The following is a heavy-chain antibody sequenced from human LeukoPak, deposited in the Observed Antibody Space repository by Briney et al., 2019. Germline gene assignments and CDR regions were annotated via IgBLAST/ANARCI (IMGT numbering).Heavy chain of an antibody. D-gene: IGHD1-26*01. CDR1: GGSISNRNYY. Sequence: SETLSLTCTVSGGSISNRNYYWGWIRQPPGKGLEWIGSISYSGTTYYNPSLKSRVTISVDTSKNQFSLKLISVTAADTAVYYCARGQGATVPQVGKNWFDPWGQGTRVIVSS. CDR3: ARGQGATVPQVGKNWFDP. J-gene: IGHJ5*02. V-gene: IGHV4-39*07. CDR2: ISYSGTT.